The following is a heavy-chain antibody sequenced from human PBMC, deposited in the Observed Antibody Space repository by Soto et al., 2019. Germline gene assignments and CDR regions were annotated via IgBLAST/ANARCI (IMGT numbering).Heavy chain of an antibody. J-gene: IGHJ6*02. Sequence: ASVEVSCKASGYTFTGYYMHWVRQAPGQGLEWMGWINPNSGGTNYAQKFQGRVTMTRDTSISTAYMELSRLRSDDTAVYYCARGSWRYYDSSGYYYYYGMDVWGQGTTVTVSS. CDR1: GYTFTGYY. D-gene: IGHD3-22*01. V-gene: IGHV1-2*02. CDR2: INPNSGGT. CDR3: ARGSWRYYDSSGYYYYYGMDV.